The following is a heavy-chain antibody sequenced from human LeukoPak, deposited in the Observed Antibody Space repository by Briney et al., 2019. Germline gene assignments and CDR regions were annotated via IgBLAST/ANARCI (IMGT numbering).Heavy chain of an antibody. J-gene: IGHJ4*02. CDR1: GFTFDDYV. Sequence: GGSLRLSCVASGFTFDDYVLHWVRQPPGKGLEGVSLISGDGDNTYYADSVKGRFLISRDNSKHLLYLQMSSLRSEDTALYYCAKAGGYGKIDYWGQGTLVTVSS. CDR3: AKAGGYGKIDY. V-gene: IGHV3-43*02. D-gene: IGHD2-15*01. CDR2: ISGDGDNT.